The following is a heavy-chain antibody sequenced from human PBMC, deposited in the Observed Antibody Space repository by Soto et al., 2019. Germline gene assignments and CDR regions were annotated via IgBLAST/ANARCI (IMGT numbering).Heavy chain of an antibody. J-gene: IGHJ4*02. CDR3: ARLAVAGSPSGFHYFGS. V-gene: IGHV5-51*01. Sequence: PGESLKISCKGSGYSFTSYWIGWVRQMPGKGLEWMGIVYAGDSETRYSPPFQGQVTMSVDKSITTAYLQWSSLKASDTAMYYCARLAVAGSPSGFHYFGSWGQGTLVTVSS. D-gene: IGHD6-19*01. CDR1: GYSFTSYW. CDR2: VYAGDSET.